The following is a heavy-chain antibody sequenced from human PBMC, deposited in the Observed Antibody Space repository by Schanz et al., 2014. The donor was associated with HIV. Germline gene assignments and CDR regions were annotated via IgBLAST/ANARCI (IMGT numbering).Heavy chain of an antibody. CDR3: ARTVPRYDSSGSYPDAFDI. V-gene: IGHV4-34*01. J-gene: IGHJ3*02. CDR2: INHSGNT. CDR1: GGSFRGFY. Sequence: QVLLHQWGAGLLKPSETLSLTCAVYGGSFRGFYWNWIRQAPGKGLEWIGEINHSGNTYKKPSLKSRVPISVDTSKNQFSLKLSSVTAADTAVYYCARTVPRYDSSGSYPDAFDIWGQGTMVTVSS. D-gene: IGHD3-22*01.